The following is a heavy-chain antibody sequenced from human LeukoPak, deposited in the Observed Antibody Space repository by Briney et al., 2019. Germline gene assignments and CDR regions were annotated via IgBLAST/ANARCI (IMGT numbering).Heavy chain of an antibody. Sequence: PSETLSLTCTVSGGSVSRGGYYWNWIRQHPGKGLEWIGFTSYSEGTYYNPSLMSRITISVDRSQNQFSLKMRDVTAADTAVYFCATADWESFYFDSWGQGALVAVSS. CDR2: TSYSEGT. CDR3: ATADWESFYFDS. V-gene: IGHV4-31*03. D-gene: IGHD1-26*01. J-gene: IGHJ4*02. CDR1: GGSVSRGGYY.